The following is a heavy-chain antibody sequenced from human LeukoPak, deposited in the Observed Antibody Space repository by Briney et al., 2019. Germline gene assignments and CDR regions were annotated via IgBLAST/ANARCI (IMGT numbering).Heavy chain of an antibody. V-gene: IGHV4-4*07. CDR1: GGSISGYY. Sequence: SETLSLTCTVSGGSISGYYWSWIRQPAGKGLEWIGHFYTSGSTNYNPSLKSRVTMSVDTSKNQFSLKLNSVTAADTAVYYCVRAVVGPYYFDYWGQGTLVTVSS. CDR2: FYTSGST. D-gene: IGHD2-15*01. CDR3: VRAVVGPYYFDY. J-gene: IGHJ4*02.